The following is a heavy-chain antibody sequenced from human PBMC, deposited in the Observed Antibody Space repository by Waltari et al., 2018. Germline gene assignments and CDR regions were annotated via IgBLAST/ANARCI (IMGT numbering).Heavy chain of an antibody. CDR2: IYTSGST. D-gene: IGHD4-17*01. V-gene: IGHV4-4*07. CDR3: ARGRKNGDSISFDY. J-gene: IGHJ4*02. CDR1: GGSISSYY. Sequence: QVQLQESGPGLVKPSETLSLTCTVSGGSISSYYWSWVRQPAGKGLEWIGRIYTSGSTNYNPSLKSRVTMSVDTSKNPFSLKLSSVTAADPAVYYCARGRKNGDSISFDYWGQGTLVTVSS.